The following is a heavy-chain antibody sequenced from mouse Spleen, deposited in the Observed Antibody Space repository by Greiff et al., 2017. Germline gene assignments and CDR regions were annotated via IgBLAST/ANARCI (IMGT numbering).Heavy chain of an antibody. J-gene: IGHJ2*01. D-gene: IGHD2-1*01. CDR2: IDPSDSYT. CDR1: GYTFTSYW. Sequence: QVQLQQPGAELVKPGASVKLSCKASGYTFTSYWMQWVKQRPGQGLEWIGEIDPSDSYTNYNQKFKGKATLTVDTSSSTAYMQLSSLTSEDSAVYYCARSGGNMYYFDYWGQGTTLTVSS. V-gene: IGHV1-50*01. CDR3: ARSGGNMYYFDY.